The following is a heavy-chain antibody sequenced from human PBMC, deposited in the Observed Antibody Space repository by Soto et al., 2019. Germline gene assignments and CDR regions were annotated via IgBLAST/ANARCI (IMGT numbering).Heavy chain of an antibody. CDR1: GCTCSSYE. D-gene: IGHD3-10*01. V-gene: IGHV3-48*03. J-gene: IGHJ6*02. CDR3: ARDSRSMVRGVIAYYYYGMDV. Sequence: GGSLSLSYAASGCTCSSYEVNWVRQAPGKGLEGVSFISSIGSPIYYADSVKGRFTISRDNAKNSLYLQMNSLRAEDTAVYYCARDSRSMVRGVIAYYYYGMDVWGQGTTVTVSS. CDR2: ISSIGSPI.